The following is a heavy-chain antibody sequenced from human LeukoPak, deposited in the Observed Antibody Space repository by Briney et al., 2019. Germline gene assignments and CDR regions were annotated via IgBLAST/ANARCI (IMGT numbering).Heavy chain of an antibody. V-gene: IGHV3-11*04. Sequence: GGSLRLSCAASGFAFSDYYMSWIRQAPGKGLEWVSYISSTGIIYHSDSVQGRFTISRDNAKNSLYLQMNSLRAEDTAVYYCTRGGRIAVAGSYYFDYWGQGTLVTVSS. CDR1: GFAFSDYY. CDR3: TRGGRIAVAGSYYFDY. CDR2: ISSTGII. J-gene: IGHJ4*02. D-gene: IGHD6-19*01.